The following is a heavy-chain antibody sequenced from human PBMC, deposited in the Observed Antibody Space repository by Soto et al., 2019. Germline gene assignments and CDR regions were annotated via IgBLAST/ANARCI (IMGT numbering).Heavy chain of an antibody. CDR2: VYSTGGT. Sequence: QVQLQQSGPGLVKPSETLSLTCSVSSGPSSSHNWGWIRQPPGRGLEWIGYVYSTGGTSYNPSLNSRVTISADTSTNPFSLTLTSVTAADPAVYYCVIQGIGNLHGLVDVWGQGTTVRVSS. CDR1: SGPSSSHN. D-gene: IGHD1-1*01. V-gene: IGHV4-59*08. J-gene: IGHJ6*02. CDR3: VIQGIGNLHGLVDV.